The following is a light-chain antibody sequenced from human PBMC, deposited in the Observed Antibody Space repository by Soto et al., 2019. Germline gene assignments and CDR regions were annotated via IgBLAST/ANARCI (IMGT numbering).Light chain of an antibody. CDR2: GAS. CDR3: QQLFRYPLA. Sequence: IQLTQSPSSLSASVGDRVTITCRASEGIVNYLAWYQQQPGKAPKLLIYGASTLQGGVPPRFTGSRSGTDFTLTISSLQPEDFATYHCQQLFRYPLAFGQGTRLEMK. CDR1: EGIVNY. J-gene: IGKJ5*01. V-gene: IGKV1-9*01.